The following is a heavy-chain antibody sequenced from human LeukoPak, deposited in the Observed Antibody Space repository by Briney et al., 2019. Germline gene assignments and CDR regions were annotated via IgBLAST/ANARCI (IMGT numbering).Heavy chain of an antibody. J-gene: IGHJ4*02. CDR1: GVTFSDFW. D-gene: IGHD3-10*01. CDR2: MNQDESQK. CDR3: AKADSGGSYFDY. V-gene: IGHV3-7*01. Sequence: PGGSLRLSCEASGVTFSDFWMTWVRQAPGKGLEWVATMNQDESQKYYVDSVKGRFTISRDNAKNALFLQMNSLRGEDTAIYYCAKADSGGSYFDYWGQGTLVTVSS.